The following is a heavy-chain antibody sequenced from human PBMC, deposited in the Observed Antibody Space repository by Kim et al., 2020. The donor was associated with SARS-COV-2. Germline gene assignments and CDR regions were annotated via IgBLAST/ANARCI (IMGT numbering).Heavy chain of an antibody. Sequence: GGSLRLSCVVSGFTFRSSWMSWIRQAPGKGLEWVANIMPDGSETLYVGSVKGRFSISRDNTKNSLFLQMNSLRVEDTAVYYCARDRCDFGVCGGQGTLVTVSS. J-gene: IGHJ4*02. D-gene: IGHD4-17*01. CDR3: ARDRCDFGVC. CDR2: IMPDGSET. V-gene: IGHV3-7*03. CDR1: GFTFRSSW.